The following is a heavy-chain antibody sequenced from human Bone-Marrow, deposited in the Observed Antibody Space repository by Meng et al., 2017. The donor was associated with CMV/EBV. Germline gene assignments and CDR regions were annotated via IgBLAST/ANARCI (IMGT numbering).Heavy chain of an antibody. CDR2: LTGSSSNI. Sequence: GESLKISCVGSGFTFDTYTMNWVRLAPGKGLEWLSSLTGSSSNIYYAESVRGRFTISRDNAKTSLYLQMNSLRAEDTAVYYCARSTRLGRLAYWGQGTQVTVSS. J-gene: IGHJ4*02. V-gene: IGHV3-21*01. CDR3: ARSTRLGRLAY. D-gene: IGHD6-6*01. CDR1: GFTFDTYT.